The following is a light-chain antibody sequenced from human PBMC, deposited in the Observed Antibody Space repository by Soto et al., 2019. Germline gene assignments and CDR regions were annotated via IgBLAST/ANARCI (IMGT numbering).Light chain of an antibody. CDR3: QQYNNWPQ. V-gene: IGKV3-15*01. Sequence: PQSPATLSVSPAGTPTLHWMASQSVSSSYVAWYQQKPGQAARLLIYGASTRATGIPARFSGSGSGTEFTLTISSLQSEDFAVYYCQQYNNWPQFGQGTKVDIK. CDR2: GAS. CDR1: QSVSSS. J-gene: IGKJ1*01.